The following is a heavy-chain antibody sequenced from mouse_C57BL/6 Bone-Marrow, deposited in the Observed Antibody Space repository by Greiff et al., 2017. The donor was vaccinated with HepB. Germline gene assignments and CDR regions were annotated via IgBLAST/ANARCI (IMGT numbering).Heavy chain of an antibody. CDR3: ARPSLLLRSYAMDY. D-gene: IGHD1-1*01. CDR1: GFTFTDYY. V-gene: IGHV7-3*01. J-gene: IGHJ4*01. Sequence: EVKLVESGGGLVQPGGSLSLSCAASGFTFTDYYMSWVRQPPGKALEWLGFIRNKANGYTTEYSASVKGRFTISRDNSKSILYLQMNALRAEDSATYYCARPSLLLRSYAMDYWGQGTSVTVSS. CDR2: IRNKANGYTT.